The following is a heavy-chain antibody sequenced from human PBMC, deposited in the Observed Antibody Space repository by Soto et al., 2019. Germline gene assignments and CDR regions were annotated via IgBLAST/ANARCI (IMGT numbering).Heavy chain of an antibody. D-gene: IGHD3-16*01. J-gene: IGHJ5*02. CDR2: IYYSGST. Sequence: SETLSLTCTVSGGSISSSSYYWGWIRQPPGKGLEWIGSIYYSGSTYYNPSLKSRVTISVDTSKNQFSLKLSSVTAADTAVYYGARQGEASWLAPWGQGTLVPVSS. V-gene: IGHV4-39*01. CDR3: ARQGEASWLAP. CDR1: GGSISSSSYY.